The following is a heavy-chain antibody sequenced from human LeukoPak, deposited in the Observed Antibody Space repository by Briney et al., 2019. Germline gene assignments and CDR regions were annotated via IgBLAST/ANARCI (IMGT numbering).Heavy chain of an antibody. CDR1: GFTVSGNY. V-gene: IGHV3-53*01. CDR3: AGGNTWPGLSY. Sequence: GGSLRLSCAASGFTVSGNYMSWVRQAPGKGPEWVSVIYTAGSTYNADSVKGRFTISRDKSKNTLYLQMNTLRAEDTAVYSCAGGNTWPGLSYWGQGTLLTVSS. J-gene: IGHJ4*02. D-gene: IGHD6-25*01. CDR2: IYTAGST.